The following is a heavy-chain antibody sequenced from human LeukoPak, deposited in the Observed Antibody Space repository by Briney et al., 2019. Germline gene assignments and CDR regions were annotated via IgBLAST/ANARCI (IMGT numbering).Heavy chain of an antibody. CDR1: GFTFSSYS. V-gene: IGHV3-21*01. CDR3: ARDSDSSGWYALDV. D-gene: IGHD6-19*01. J-gene: IGHJ6*02. Sequence: GGSLRLSCAASGFTFSSYSMNWVRRAPGKGLEWVSSISSSSSYIYYADSVKGRFTISRDNAKNSLYLQMNSLRAEDTAVYYCARDSDSSGWYALDVWGQGTTVTVSS. CDR2: ISSSSSYI.